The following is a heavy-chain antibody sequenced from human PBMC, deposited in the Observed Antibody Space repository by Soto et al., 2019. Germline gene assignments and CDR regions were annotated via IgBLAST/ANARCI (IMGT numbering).Heavy chain of an antibody. V-gene: IGHV3-11*01. CDR3: ATKGGGYYFQFDP. J-gene: IGHJ5*02. D-gene: IGHD3-22*01. CDR2: ISSGGTTI. Sequence: GGSPRLSCAASGFTFSDYYMSWIRQAPGKGLGWVSYISSGGTTIYYADSVKGRFTISRDDAKNSLFLQMNSLRPEDTAVYFCATKGGGYYFQFDPWGQGTLVTVSS. CDR1: GFTFSDYY.